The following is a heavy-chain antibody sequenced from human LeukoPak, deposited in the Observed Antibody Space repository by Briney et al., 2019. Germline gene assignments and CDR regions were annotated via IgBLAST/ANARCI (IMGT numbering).Heavy chain of an antibody. D-gene: IGHD5-18*01. V-gene: IGHV3-7*01. J-gene: IGHJ4*02. Sequence: GGSLRLSCAASGFAFSNYWMSWVRQAPGKGLEWVANIKQDGSEKFYVDSVKGRFTISRDNARNSLYLQMNSLRADDTAVYFCARDRWGYSYGGDWGQGTLVTVSS. CDR1: GFAFSNYW. CDR3: ARDRWGYSYGGD. CDR2: IKQDGSEK.